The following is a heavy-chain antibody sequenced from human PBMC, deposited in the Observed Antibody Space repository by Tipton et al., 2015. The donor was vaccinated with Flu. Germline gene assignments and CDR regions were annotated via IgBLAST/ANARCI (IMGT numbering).Heavy chain of an antibody. CDR1: GDSIRSSDYY. J-gene: IGHJ5*02. Sequence: TLSLTCAVSGDSIRSSDYYWGWIRQPPGKGLEWIGNIFHSGNTYHNPSLKSRVTISVDTSKNQFSLKLSSVTAADTAVYYWARRDYSNYVSEPKNWFDPWGQGALVTVSS. D-gene: IGHD4-11*01. CDR3: ARRDYSNYVSEPKNWFDP. CDR2: IFHSGNT. V-gene: IGHV4-38-2*01.